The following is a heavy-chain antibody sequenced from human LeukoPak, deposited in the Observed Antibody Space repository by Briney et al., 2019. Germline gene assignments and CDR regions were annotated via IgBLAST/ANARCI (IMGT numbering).Heavy chain of an antibody. CDR1: GFTFSSYA. Sequence: GGSLRLSCAASGFTFSSYAMSWVRQAPGKGLEWVSAISGSGGSTYYADSVKGRFTISGDNSKNTLYQQMNSLRAEDTAVYYCAKDLWGASYHYWGQGTLVTVSS. V-gene: IGHV3-23*01. D-gene: IGHD3-16*02. CDR2: ISGSGGST. CDR3: AKDLWGASYHY. J-gene: IGHJ4*02.